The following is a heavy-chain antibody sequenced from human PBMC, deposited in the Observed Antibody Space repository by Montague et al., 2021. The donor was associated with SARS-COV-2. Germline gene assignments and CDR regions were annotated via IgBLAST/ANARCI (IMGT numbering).Heavy chain of an antibody. Sequence: SLRLSCAASGFTFSSYAMSWVRQAPGKGLEWVSVIDDYTYYADSVKGRFTISRDDTNNTLYLQMNSLRVDDTDKYYCAKRKFVGMYYDALDFWGQGTVVNVSS. D-gene: IGHD1-26*01. CDR2: IDDYT. CDR1: GFTFSSYA. CDR3: AKRKFVGMYYDALDF. V-gene: IGHV3-23*01. J-gene: IGHJ3*01.